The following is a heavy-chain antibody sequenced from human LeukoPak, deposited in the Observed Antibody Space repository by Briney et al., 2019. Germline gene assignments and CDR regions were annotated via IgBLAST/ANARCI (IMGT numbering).Heavy chain of an antibody. Sequence: GRSLRLSCAASGFTFDDYAMHRVRQAPGKGLEWVSGISWNSGSIGYADSVKGRFTISRDNAKNSLYLQMNSLRAEDTALYYCAKGKGYSSGWYYFDYWGQGTLVTVSS. V-gene: IGHV3-9*01. D-gene: IGHD6-19*01. CDR1: GFTFDDYA. CDR2: ISWNSGSI. CDR3: AKGKGYSSGWYYFDY. J-gene: IGHJ4*02.